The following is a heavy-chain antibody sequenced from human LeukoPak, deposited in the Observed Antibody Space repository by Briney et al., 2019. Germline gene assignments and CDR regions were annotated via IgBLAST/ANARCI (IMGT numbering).Heavy chain of an antibody. Sequence: SETLSLTCTVSGGSISSDNYSWSWIRRPAGKGLEWIGRIYTSGSTNYNPSLKSRVTISVDTSKKQFSLKLSSVTAADTAVYYCAREKIGYYDSSGRGWFDPWGQGTLVTVSS. J-gene: IGHJ5*02. CDR1: GGSISSDNYS. CDR2: IYTSGST. CDR3: AREKIGYYDSSGRGWFDP. D-gene: IGHD3-22*01. V-gene: IGHV4-61*02.